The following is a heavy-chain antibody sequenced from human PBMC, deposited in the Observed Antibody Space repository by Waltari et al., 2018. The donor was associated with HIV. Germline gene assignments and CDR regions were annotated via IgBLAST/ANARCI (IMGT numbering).Heavy chain of an antibody. V-gene: IGHV3-53*05. CDR2: IYPGGDT. J-gene: IGHJ5*02. Sequence: AESGGTLIQPGGSLRLSCVADEFFVSSTYMTWVRQSPGKSLEWLAGIYPGGDTYDGESVKGRFTLSRDNSKNTVFLQMNNLVFDDTALYFCARGIRYLGPWGRGTRVTVSS. D-gene: IGHD3-9*01. CDR1: EFFVSSTY. CDR3: ARGIRYLGP.